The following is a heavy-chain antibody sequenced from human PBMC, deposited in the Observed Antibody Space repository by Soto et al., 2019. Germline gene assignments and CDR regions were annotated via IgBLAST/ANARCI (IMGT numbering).Heavy chain of an antibody. CDR1: GFSLSTSGVG. J-gene: IGHJ3*02. D-gene: IGHD6-19*01. V-gene: IGHV2-5*02. Sequence: SGPTLVKPTQTLTLTCTFSGFSLSTSGVGVGWIRQPPGKALEWLALIYWDDDKRYSPSLKSRLTITKDTSKNQVVLKMTNMDPVDTATYYCAHRINGVVKYSSILHAFDIWGQGTMVTVSS. CDR3: AHRINGVVKYSSILHAFDI. CDR2: IYWDDDK.